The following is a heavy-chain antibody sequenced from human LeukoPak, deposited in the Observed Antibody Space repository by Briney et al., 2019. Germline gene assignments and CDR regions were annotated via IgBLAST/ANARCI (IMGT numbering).Heavy chain of an antibody. D-gene: IGHD6-13*01. CDR1: GFTFSSYA. CDR3: AKDIAALPYYYYYYGMDV. V-gene: IGHV3-23*01. J-gene: IGHJ6*02. Sequence: SGGSRRLSCAASGFTFSSYAMSWVRQAPGKGLEWVSAISGSGGSTYYADSVKGRFTISRDNSKNTLYLQMNSLRAEDTAVYYCAKDIAALPYYYYYYGMDVWGQGTTVTVSS. CDR2: ISGSGGST.